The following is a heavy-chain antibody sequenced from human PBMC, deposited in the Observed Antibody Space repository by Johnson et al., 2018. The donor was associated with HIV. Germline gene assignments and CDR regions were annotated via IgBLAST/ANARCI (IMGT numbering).Heavy chain of an antibody. CDR2: NKSNTDGGTP. J-gene: IGHJ3*02. Sequence: VQLVESGGGLVQPGASLRLSRAASAFTVSSNSMSWVRQAPGKGLECVGRNKSNTDGGTPDYAAPVKGRFPIPLDASKTTLYLQMNSLRTEDTAVYYCTTVSPSAITMVRGVIITPHAFDIWGQGTMVTVSS. CDR1: AFTVSSNS. CDR3: TTVSPSAITMVRGVIITPHAFDI. D-gene: IGHD3-10*01. V-gene: IGHV3-15*01.